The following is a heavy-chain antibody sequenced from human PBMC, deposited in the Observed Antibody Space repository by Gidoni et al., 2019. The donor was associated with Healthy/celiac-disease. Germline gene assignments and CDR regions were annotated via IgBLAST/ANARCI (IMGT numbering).Heavy chain of an antibody. D-gene: IGHD6-13*01. CDR3: AKPLRSGGHSSRFSYYYYGMDV. Sequence: SSYGMHWVRQAPGKGLEWVAVISYDGSNKYYADSVKGRFTISRDNSKNTLYLQMNSLRAEDTAVYYCAKPLRSGGHSSRFSYYYYGMDVWGQGTTVTVSS. CDR2: ISYDGSNK. CDR1: SSYG. J-gene: IGHJ6*02. V-gene: IGHV3-30*18.